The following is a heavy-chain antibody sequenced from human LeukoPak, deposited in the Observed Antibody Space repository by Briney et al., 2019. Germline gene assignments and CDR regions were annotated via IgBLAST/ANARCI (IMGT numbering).Heavy chain of an antibody. CDR3: ARPGGYYYDSSGYHYSS. V-gene: IGHV1-3*01. D-gene: IGHD3-22*01. CDR2: INAGNGNT. J-gene: IGHJ5*02. CDR1: GYTFTSYA. Sequence: GASVKVSCKASGYTFTSYAMHWVRQAPGQRLEWMGWINAGNGNTKYSQKFQGRVTITRDTSASTAYMELSSLRSEDTAVYYCARPGGYYYDSSGYHYSSWGQGTLVTVSS.